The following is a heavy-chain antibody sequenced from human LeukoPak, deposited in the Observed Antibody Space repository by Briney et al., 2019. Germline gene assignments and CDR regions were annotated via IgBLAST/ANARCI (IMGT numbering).Heavy chain of an antibody. Sequence: GGSLRLSCAASGFTFSSYSMNWVRQAPGKGLEWVSYISSSSSTIYCADSVKGRFTISRDNAKNSLYLQMNSLRDEDTAVYYCARDFAGYGDYEELLDAFDIWGQGTMVTVSS. CDR2: ISSSSSTI. CDR3: ARDFAGYGDYEELLDAFDI. D-gene: IGHD4-17*01. J-gene: IGHJ3*02. CDR1: GFTFSSYS. V-gene: IGHV3-48*02.